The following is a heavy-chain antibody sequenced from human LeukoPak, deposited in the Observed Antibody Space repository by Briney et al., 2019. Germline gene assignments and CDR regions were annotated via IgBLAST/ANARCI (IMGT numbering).Heavy chain of an antibody. Sequence: SETLSLTCAVYGGSFSGYYWSWIRQPPGKGLEWVGEINHSGSTNYNPSLKSRVTISVDTSKNQFSLKLSSVTAADTAVYYCARGGVRYFDWLLPYFDYWGQGTLVTVSS. CDR2: INHSGST. CDR3: ARGGVRYFDWLLPYFDY. V-gene: IGHV4-34*01. J-gene: IGHJ4*02. D-gene: IGHD3-9*01. CDR1: GGSFSGYY.